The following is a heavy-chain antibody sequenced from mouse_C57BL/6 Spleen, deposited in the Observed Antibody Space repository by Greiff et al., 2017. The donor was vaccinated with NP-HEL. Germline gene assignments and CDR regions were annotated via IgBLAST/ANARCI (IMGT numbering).Heavy chain of an antibody. CDR1: GFTFSDYG. Sequence: EVKVVESGGGLVKPGGSLKLSCAASGFTFSDYGMHWVRQAPEKGLEWVAYISSGSSTIYSADTVKGRFTISRDNAKNTLFLQMTSLRSEDTAMYYCAREGLLAWFAYWGQGTLVTVSA. D-gene: IGHD1-1*01. J-gene: IGHJ3*01. CDR3: AREGLLAWFAY. CDR2: ISSGSSTI. V-gene: IGHV5-17*01.